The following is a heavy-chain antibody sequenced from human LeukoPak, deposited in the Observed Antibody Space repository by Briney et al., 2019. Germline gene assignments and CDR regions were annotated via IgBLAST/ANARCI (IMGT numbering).Heavy chain of an antibody. J-gene: IGHJ5*02. CDR1: GGTFSSYA. CDR3: AREVAAAGTRPWFDP. V-gene: IGHV1-69*04. D-gene: IGHD6-13*01. Sequence: SVKVSCKASGGTFSSYAISWVRQAPGQGLEWMGRIIPILGIANYAQKFQGRVTIPADKSTSTAYMELSSLRSEDTAVYYCAREVAAAGTRPWFDPWGQGTLVTVSS. CDR2: IIPILGIA.